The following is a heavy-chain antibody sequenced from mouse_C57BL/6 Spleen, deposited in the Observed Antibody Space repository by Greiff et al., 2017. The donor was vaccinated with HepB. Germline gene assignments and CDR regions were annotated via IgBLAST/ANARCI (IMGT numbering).Heavy chain of an antibody. CDR3: ARGVYYGSRGGYYAMDY. V-gene: IGHV1-18*01. CDR2: INPNNGGT. Sequence: EVQLQQSGPELVKPGASVKIPCKASGYTFTDYNMDWVKQSHGKSLEWIGDINPNNGGTIYNQKFKGKATLTVDKSSSTAYMELRSLTSEDTAVYYCARGVYYGSRGGYYAMDYWGQGTSVTVSS. J-gene: IGHJ4*01. D-gene: IGHD1-1*01. CDR1: GYTFTDYN.